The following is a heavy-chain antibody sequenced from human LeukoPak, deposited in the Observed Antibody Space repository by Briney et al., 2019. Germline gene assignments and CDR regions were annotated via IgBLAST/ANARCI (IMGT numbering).Heavy chain of an antibody. J-gene: IGHJ4*02. CDR1: GYTFTSYG. Sequence: ASLKVSCKASGYTFTSYGVSCVRQAPGQGLEWMGWISAYNGNTNYAQKLQGRVTMTTDTSTSTAYMELRSLRSDNTAVYYCARERKGEVRGVGDYWGQGTLVAVSS. CDR3: ARERKGEVRGVGDY. CDR2: ISAYNGNT. V-gene: IGHV1-18*01. D-gene: IGHD3-10*01.